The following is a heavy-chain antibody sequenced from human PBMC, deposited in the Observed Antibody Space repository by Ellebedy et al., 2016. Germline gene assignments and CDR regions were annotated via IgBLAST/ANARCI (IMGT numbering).Heavy chain of an antibody. CDR1: SASVSGHS. CDR2: IYDSGGT. CDR3: ARHVGGSSRFDY. V-gene: IGHV4-59*08. D-gene: IGHD6-19*01. Sequence: SETLSLXCPVSSASVSGHSCNWIPQLPGKGLEWIRFIYDSGGTNYNSSLKSRVTMLVDTSKNQVSLDLSSVTAADTAMYYCARHVGGSSRFDYWGQGTLVTVSS. J-gene: IGHJ4*02.